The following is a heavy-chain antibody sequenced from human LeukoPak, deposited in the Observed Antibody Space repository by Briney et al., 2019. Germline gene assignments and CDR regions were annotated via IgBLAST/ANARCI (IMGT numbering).Heavy chain of an antibody. D-gene: IGHD3-22*01. Sequence: PGGSLRLSCAASGFTFSSYAMSWVRQAPGEGLEWVSAISGSGGSTYYADSVKGRFTISRDNSKNTLYLQMNSLRAEDTAVYYCARDPDSGGYSTFQLWGQGTLVTVSS. V-gene: IGHV3-23*01. CDR2: ISGSGGST. CDR1: GFTFSSYA. CDR3: ARDPDSGGYSTFQL. J-gene: IGHJ1*01.